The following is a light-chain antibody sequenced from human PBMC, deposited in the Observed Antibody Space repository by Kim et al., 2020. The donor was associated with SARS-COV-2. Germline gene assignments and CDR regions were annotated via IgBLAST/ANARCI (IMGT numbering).Light chain of an antibody. Sequence: EIVLTQSPGTLSLSPGERATLSCRASQSVSSSYLAWYQQKPGQAPRLLIYGASSRATGIPDRFSGSGSGTDFTLTISRLEPEDFAVYYCQQYGSSQAMYTFGQGTKLEI. CDR3: QQYGSSQAMYT. CDR2: GAS. J-gene: IGKJ2*01. V-gene: IGKV3-20*01. CDR1: QSVSSSY.